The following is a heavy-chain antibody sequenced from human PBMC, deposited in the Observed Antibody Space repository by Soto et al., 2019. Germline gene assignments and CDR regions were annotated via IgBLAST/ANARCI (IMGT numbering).Heavy chain of an antibody. CDR3: ARGIATGQLDP. J-gene: IGHJ5*02. CDR2: INPDNGNT. V-gene: IGHV1-3*01. Sequence: ASVKVSCKASGYTFTRYTMNWVRQAPGQRLEWMGWINPDNGNTKSSQKFQDRVVITRDTSASTAYMDLSSLRSEDTAVYYCARGIATGQLDPWGQGTLVTVSS. CDR1: GYTFTRYT. D-gene: IGHD2-15*01.